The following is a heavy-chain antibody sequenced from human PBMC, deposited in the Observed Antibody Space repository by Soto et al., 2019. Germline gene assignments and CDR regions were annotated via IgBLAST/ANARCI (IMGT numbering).Heavy chain of an antibody. V-gene: IGHV1-3*01. CDR1: GQSLTSYA. D-gene: IGHD3-9*01. Sequence: QVQLVQSGADVKQSGASVRVSCKASGQSLTSYAMHWVHQAPGQRLEWMGWINGGNGNTRYSPKFQDRVTITRDTSASTVYMEVSSLRSEDTAVYFCASSSWAGNIFYYGMDVWGQGTTVTVS. CDR2: INGGNGNT. J-gene: IGHJ6*02. CDR3: ASSSWAGNIFYYGMDV.